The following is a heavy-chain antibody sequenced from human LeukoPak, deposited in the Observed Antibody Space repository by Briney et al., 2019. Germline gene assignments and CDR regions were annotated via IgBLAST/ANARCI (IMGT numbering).Heavy chain of an antibody. Sequence: GGSLRLSCAASGFTFSSYSMNWVRQAPGKGLEWVSSISSSSSYIYYADSVKGRFTISRDNAKNSLYLQMNSLRAEDTAVYYCARAEGRTIFGILDYWGQGTLVTVSS. V-gene: IGHV3-21*01. CDR1: GFTFSSYS. CDR2: ISSSSSYI. D-gene: IGHD3-3*01. CDR3: ARAEGRTIFGILDY. J-gene: IGHJ4*02.